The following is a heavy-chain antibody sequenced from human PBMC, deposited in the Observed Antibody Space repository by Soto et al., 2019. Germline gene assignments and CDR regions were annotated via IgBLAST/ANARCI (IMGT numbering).Heavy chain of an antibody. J-gene: IGHJ6*02. CDR3: ARDTKNWNNAYYYYGMDV. CDR1: GFTFSSYG. D-gene: IGHD1-1*01. Sequence: GGSLRLSCAASGFTFSSYGMHWVRQAPGKGLEWVAVIWYDGSNKYYADSVKGRFTISRDNSKNTLYLQMNSLRAEDTAVYYCARDTKNWNNAYYYYGMDVWGQGTTVTVSS. CDR2: IWYDGSNK. V-gene: IGHV3-33*01.